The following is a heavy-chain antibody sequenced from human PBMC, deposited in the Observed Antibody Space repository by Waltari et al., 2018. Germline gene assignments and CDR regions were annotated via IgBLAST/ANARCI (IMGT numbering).Heavy chain of an antibody. CDR2: IYHSGST. CDR1: GYSTSSGYY. CDR3: ARITGGVDY. V-gene: IGHV4-38-2*01. J-gene: IGHJ4*02. Sequence: QVQLQESGPGLVKPSETLSLTCAVSGYSTSSGYYWGWIRQPPGKGLEWIGSIYHSGSTYYNPSLKSRVTISVDTSKNQFSLKLSSVTAADTAVYYCARITGGVDYWGQGTLVTVSS. D-gene: IGHD3-10*01.